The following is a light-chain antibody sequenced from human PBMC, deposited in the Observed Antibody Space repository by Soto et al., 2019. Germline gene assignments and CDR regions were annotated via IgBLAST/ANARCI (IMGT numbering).Light chain of an antibody. V-gene: IGKV3-15*01. J-gene: IGKJ4*01. CDR2: GAS. CDR3: QQYNNWPPVT. Sequence: EIVMTQSPATLSVSTGERATLSCRASQSVSSNLAWYQQKPGQAPRLLIYGASTRATGISARFSGSGSGTEITLIISSLQSEEFAVYYCQQYNNWPPVTFGGGTKVEIK. CDR1: QSVSSN.